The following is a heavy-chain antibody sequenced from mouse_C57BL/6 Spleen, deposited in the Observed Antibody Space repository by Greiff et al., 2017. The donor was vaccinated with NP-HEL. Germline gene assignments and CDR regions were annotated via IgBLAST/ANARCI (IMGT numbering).Heavy chain of an antibody. J-gene: IGHJ2*01. CDR3: ARDLGSY. CDR1: GYSITSGYY. V-gene: IGHV3-6*01. D-gene: IGHD4-1*01. CDR2: ISYDGSN. Sequence: VQLQQSGPGLVKPSQSLSLTCSVTGYSITSGYYWNWIRQFPGNKLEWMGYISYDGSNNYNPSLKNRISITRDTSKNQFFLKLNSVTTEDTATYYCARDLGSYWGQGTTLTVSS.